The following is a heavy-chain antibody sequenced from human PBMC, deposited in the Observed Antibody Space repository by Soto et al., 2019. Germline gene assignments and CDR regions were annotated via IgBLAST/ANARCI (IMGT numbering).Heavy chain of an antibody. V-gene: IGHV3-23*01. CDR1: GFTFSSYA. Sequence: GGSLRLSCAASGFTFSSYAMSWVRQAPGKGLEWVSAISGSGGSTYYADSVKGRFTISRDNSKNTLYLQMNSLRAEDTAVYYCAKDPLGGAVAGSPTSFDYWGQGTLVTVSS. D-gene: IGHD6-19*01. CDR2: ISGSGGST. CDR3: AKDPLGGAVAGSPTSFDY. J-gene: IGHJ4*02.